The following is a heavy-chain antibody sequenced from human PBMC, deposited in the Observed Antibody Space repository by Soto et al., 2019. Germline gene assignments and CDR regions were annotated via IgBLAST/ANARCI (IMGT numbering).Heavy chain of an antibody. Sequence: QVQLQQWGAGLLKPSETLSLTCGVFGGSFSGYYWTWIRQPPGKGLEWIGEIYHSGGTNYHPSLKSRVTISVDTSNNHFSLKLSSVTAADTAVYYCARGALVWFGAHDYYGMDVCGQGTTVTVSS. V-gene: IGHV4-34*01. D-gene: IGHD3-10*01. J-gene: IGHJ6*02. CDR3: ARGALVWFGAHDYYGMDV. CDR2: IYHSGGT. CDR1: GGSFSGYY.